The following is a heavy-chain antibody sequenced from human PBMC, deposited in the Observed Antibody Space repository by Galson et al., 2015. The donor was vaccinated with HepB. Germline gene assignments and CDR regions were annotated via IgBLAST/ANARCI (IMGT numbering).Heavy chain of an antibody. D-gene: IGHD3-3*01. CDR2: IKQDGSEK. Sequence: SLRLSCAASGFTFSSYWMSWVRQAPGKGLEWVANIKQDGSEKYYVDSVKGRFTISRGNAKNSLYMQMNSLRAEDTAVYYCARVNYDFWSGPSYYFDYWGQGTLVTVSS. CDR1: GFTFSSYW. CDR3: ARVNYDFWSGPSYYFDY. J-gene: IGHJ4*02. V-gene: IGHV3-7*01.